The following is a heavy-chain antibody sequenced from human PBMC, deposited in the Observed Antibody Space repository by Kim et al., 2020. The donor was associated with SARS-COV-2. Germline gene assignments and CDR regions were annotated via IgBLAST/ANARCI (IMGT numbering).Heavy chain of an antibody. CDR3: ARVSLTLIVLVVIHAGGYFDL. Sequence: GGSLRLSCAASGFTFSSYDMNWVRQAPGKGLEWVSYICSSGSTKYYADSVKGRFTISRDNSKNSLYLQMNSLRAEDTAVYYCARVSLTLIVLVVIHAGGYFDLWGRGTVVTVSS. CDR2: ICSSGSTK. J-gene: IGHJ2*01. D-gene: IGHD3-22*01. CDR1: GFTFSSYD. V-gene: IGHV3-48*03.